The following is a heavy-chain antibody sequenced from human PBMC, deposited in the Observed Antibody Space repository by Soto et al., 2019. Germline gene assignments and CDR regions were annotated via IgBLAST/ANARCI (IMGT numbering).Heavy chain of an antibody. D-gene: IGHD3-10*01. CDR2: IYYSGST. CDR3: ARVRWFGELLSGWFDP. V-gene: IGHV4-31*03. CDR1: GGSISSGGYY. J-gene: IGHJ5*02. Sequence: SETLSLTCTVSGGSISSGGYYWSWIRQHPGKGLEWIGYIYYSGSTYYNPSLKSRVTRSVDTSKNQFSLKLSSVTAAATAVYYCARVRWFGELLSGWFDPWGQGTLVAVSS.